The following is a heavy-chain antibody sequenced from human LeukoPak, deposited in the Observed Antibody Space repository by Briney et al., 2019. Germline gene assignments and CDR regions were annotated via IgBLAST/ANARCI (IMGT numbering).Heavy chain of an antibody. V-gene: IGHV1-2*02. CDR1: GYTFTGYY. J-gene: IGHJ6*02. CDR3: ARGIAEDIVASTYYYYYYGMDV. D-gene: IGHD5-12*01. CDR2: INPNSGGT. Sequence: ASVKVSCKASGYTFTGYYMHWVRHAPGQGLELMGWINPNSGGTNYAQKFQGRVTMTRDTSISTAYMELSRLRSDDTAVYYCARGIAEDIVASTYYYYYYGMDVWGQGTTVTVSS.